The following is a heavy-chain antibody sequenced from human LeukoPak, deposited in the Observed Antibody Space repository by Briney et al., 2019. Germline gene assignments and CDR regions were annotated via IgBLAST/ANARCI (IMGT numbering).Heavy chain of an antibody. CDR1: GFSFNSYW. CDR2: IDPAGTDT. J-gene: IGHJ4*02. V-gene: IGHV3-7*01. D-gene: IGHD6-19*01. Sequence: GGALRLSCAASGFSFNSYWMTWVRQPPGRGLEGGANIDPAGTDTYYVDPVKGRFTISRDNAKNLVYLQMNTLRAEDTAVYSCGRFGYVAGIDLWGQGTLVTVSS. CDR3: GRFGYVAGIDL.